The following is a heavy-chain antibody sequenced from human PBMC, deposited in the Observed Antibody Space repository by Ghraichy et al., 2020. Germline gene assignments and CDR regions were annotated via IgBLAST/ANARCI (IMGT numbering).Heavy chain of an antibody. Sequence: GGSLRLSCAASGFTFSSYDMFWVRQLTGKGLEWVSIIGTAGYKYYSASVKGRFTISRENGKTSLYLQMNSLRAADTAVYYCFRAMAGTNIGNFRYYYGLDVWGQGTTVTVSS. V-gene: IGHV3-13*01. CDR2: IGTAGYK. CDR3: FRAMAGTNIGNFRYYYGLDV. D-gene: IGHD1-7*01. CDR1: GFTFSSYD. J-gene: IGHJ6*02.